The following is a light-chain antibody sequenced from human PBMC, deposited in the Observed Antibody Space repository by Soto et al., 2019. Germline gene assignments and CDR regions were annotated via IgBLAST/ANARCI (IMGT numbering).Light chain of an antibody. J-gene: IGLJ1*01. CDR3: CSYAGSYTLV. Sequence: QSALTQPRSVSESPGQSVTISCTGTSSDVGGYNYVSWYQQHPGKAPKLMIYDVSKRPSGVPDRFSGSKSGNTASLTISGLQAEDEADYYCCSYAGSYTLVFGTGTKLTVL. V-gene: IGLV2-11*01. CDR2: DVS. CDR1: SSDVGGYNY.